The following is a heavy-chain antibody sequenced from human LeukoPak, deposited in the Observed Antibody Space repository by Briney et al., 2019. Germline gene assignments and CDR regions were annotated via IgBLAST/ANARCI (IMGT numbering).Heavy chain of an antibody. CDR2: IYYSGST. Sequence: SETLSLTCAVYGGSFSGYYWSWIRQPPGKGLEWIGSIYYSGSTYYNPSLKSRVTISVDTSKNQFSLKLSSVTAADTAVYYCARTYYYDSSGYYLPTLGAFDIWGQGTMVTVSS. V-gene: IGHV4-34*01. J-gene: IGHJ3*02. CDR3: ARTYYYDSSGYYLPTLGAFDI. D-gene: IGHD3-22*01. CDR1: GGSFSGYY.